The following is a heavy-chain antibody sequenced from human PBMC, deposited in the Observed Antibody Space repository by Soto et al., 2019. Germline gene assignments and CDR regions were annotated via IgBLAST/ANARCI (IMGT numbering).Heavy chain of an antibody. CDR1: GASISSGDYF. J-gene: IGHJ4*02. CDR3: AREKGYISGPKNFDY. D-gene: IGHD5-12*01. CDR2: IYDSGSS. V-gene: IGHV4-30-4*01. Sequence: SETLSLTCTVSGASISSGDYFWSWIRQSPGKGLQWIGYIYDSGSSYYNPSLKSRFTMSVDTSKNQFSLKLSSVTAADMAVYYCAREKGYISGPKNFDYWGQGTLVTVSS.